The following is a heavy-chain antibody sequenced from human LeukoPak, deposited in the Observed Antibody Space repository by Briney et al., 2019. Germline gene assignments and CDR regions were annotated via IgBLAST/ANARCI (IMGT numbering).Heavy chain of an antibody. CDR1: GYIFKDFY. D-gene: IGHD5-24*01. V-gene: IGHV1-2*02. J-gene: IGHJ4*02. Sequence: ASVKVSCKTSGYIFKDFYIHWVRQAPGHGLEWMGWINPNSGDTNSAQRFQGRVTMTRDTSTGTAYMDLSSLTSDDTAVYFCAKDSSGGYNSHWGQGALVTVSS. CDR3: AKDSSGGYNSH. CDR2: INPNSGDT.